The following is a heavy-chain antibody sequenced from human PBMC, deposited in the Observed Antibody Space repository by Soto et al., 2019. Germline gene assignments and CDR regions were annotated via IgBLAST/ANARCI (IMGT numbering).Heavy chain of an antibody. Sequence: GGSLRLSCAASGFTFSSYAMHWVRQAPGKGLEWVAVISYDGSNKYYADSVKGRFTISRDNAKNSVYLQMNSLRVDDTAVYYCARFESRNSDRAPSDFWGRGTLVTVSS. CDR1: GFTFSSYA. V-gene: IGHV3-30-3*01. J-gene: IGHJ4*02. CDR2: ISYDGSNK. D-gene: IGHD2-21*01. CDR3: ARFESRNSDRAPSDF.